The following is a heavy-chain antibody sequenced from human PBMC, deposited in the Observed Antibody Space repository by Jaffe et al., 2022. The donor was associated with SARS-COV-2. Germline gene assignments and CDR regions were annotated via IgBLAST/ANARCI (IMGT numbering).Heavy chain of an antibody. CDR1: GFSFRLYG. CDR3: AKAADATMPYSYWFAMDV. J-gene: IGHJ6*02. CDR2: IAASDGST. Sequence: EVQLLESGGGLVQPGGSLRISCAASGFSFRLYGMNWVRQAPGEGLEWVSSIAASDGSTYYADSVKGRFTISRDNSKNTLYLQMNSLRAEDTAVYYCAKAADATMPYSYWFAMDVWGRGTTVTVSS. D-gene: IGHD2-2*01. V-gene: IGHV3-23*01.